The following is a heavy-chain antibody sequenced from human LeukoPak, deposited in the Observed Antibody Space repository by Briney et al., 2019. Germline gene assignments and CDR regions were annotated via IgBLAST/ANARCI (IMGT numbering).Heavy chain of an antibody. CDR3: ARDHSHGYSYGYSDY. CDR1: GFTFSTYA. Sequence: PGGSLRLSCAASGFTFSTYAMHWVRQAPGKGLEWVAVISYDGSNKYYADSVKGRFTISRDNSKNTLYLQMNSLRAEDTAVYYCARDHSHGYSYGYSDYWGQGTLVTVSS. CDR2: ISYDGSNK. V-gene: IGHV3-30*04. D-gene: IGHD5-18*01. J-gene: IGHJ4*02.